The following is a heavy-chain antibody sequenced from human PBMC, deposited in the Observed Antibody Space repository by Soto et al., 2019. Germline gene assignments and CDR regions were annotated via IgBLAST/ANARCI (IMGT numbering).Heavy chain of an antibody. CDR2: LYYGRSA. CDR1: GDSISSYY. Sequence: QVQLQESGPGLVKPSETLSLTCAVSGDSISSYYCMWIRQPPGTGLEFIGYLYYGRSANYNPSLKSRVPWSVDTSTNQCSLTLSSMTAADTAVYYCALRSMAVVPEYWGQGTLVTVSS. J-gene: IGHJ4*02. D-gene: IGHD3-22*01. V-gene: IGHV4-59*01. CDR3: ALRSMAVVPEY.